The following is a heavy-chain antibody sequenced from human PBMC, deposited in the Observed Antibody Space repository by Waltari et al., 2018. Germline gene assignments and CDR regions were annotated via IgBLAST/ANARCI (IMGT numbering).Heavy chain of an antibody. CDR2: IKWDGSAA. CDR3: ARESAAYVRFWDL. CDR1: GLRLLSLC. D-gene: IGHD3-10*02. J-gene: IGHJ5*02. Sequence: EAQLMESAGGLVQPGGSLRLSCSASGLRLLSLCRTWGRRAPGKGLEWVANIKWDGSAAWYAESMSGRFIISRDNAKNSVFLQMSSPTADDTATYYCARESAAYVRFWDLWGQGTVVTVSS. V-gene: IGHV3-7*03.